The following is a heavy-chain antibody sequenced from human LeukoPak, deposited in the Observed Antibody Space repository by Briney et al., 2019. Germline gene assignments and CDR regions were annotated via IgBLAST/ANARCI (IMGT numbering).Heavy chain of an antibody. Sequence: GGSLRLSCAASGFTFSSYAMHWVRQAPGKGLEWVAVISYDGSNKYYADSVKGRFTISRDNSKNTLYLQMNSLRAEDTAVYYCAKDGPNVDTAMVRYYYYYMDVWGKGTTVTVSS. CDR3: AKDGPNVDTAMVRYYYYYMDV. CDR1: GFTFSSYA. CDR2: ISYDGSNK. V-gene: IGHV3-30-3*01. J-gene: IGHJ6*03. D-gene: IGHD5-18*01.